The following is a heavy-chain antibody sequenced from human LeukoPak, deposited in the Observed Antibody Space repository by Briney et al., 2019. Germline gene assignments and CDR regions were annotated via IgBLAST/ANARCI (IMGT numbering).Heavy chain of an antibody. D-gene: IGHD6-19*01. J-gene: IGHJ6*02. CDR3: ARDLGSGWYDYYYYGMDV. Sequence: PXGSLRLSCAASGFTFSSYSMNWVRQAPGKGLEWVSSISSSSYIYYSDSVTGGFTISRDNAKNSLYLQMNSLRAEDTAVYYCARDLGSGWYDYYYYGMDVWGQGTTVTVSS. V-gene: IGHV3-21*01. CDR2: ISSSSYI. CDR1: GFTFSSYS.